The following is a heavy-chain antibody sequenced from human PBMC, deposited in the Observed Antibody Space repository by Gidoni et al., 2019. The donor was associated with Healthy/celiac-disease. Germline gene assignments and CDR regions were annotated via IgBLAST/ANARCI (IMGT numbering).Heavy chain of an antibody. CDR1: RFTFSSYG. D-gene: IGHD3-3*01. Sequence: QVQLVESGGGVVQPGRSLRLSCAASRFTFSSYGMPWVRQAPGKGLEWVAVIWYDGSNKYYADSVKGRFTISRDNSKNTLYLQMNSLRAEDTAVYYCAREPATYDFWSGYYNKYYFDYWGQGTLVTVSS. J-gene: IGHJ4*02. V-gene: IGHV3-33*01. CDR2: IWYDGSNK. CDR3: AREPATYDFWSGYYNKYYFDY.